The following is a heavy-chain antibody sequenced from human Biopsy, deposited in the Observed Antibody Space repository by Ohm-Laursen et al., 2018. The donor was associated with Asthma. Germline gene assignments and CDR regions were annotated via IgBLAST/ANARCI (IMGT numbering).Heavy chain of an antibody. J-gene: IGHJ4*02. CDR1: GFTFSSYW. Sequence: LSCAASGFTFSSYWMHWVRQAPGKGLVWVSRINSDGSSTSYADSVKGRFTISRDNAKNTLYLEMNSLRAEDTAVYYCARGPAWQQLDNWGQGTLVTVSS. CDR3: ARGPAWQQLDN. V-gene: IGHV3-74*01. CDR2: INSDGSST. D-gene: IGHD6-13*01.